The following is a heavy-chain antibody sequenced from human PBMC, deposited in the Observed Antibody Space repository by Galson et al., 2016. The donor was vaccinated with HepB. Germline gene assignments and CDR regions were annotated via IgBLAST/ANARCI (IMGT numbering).Heavy chain of an antibody. J-gene: IGHJ6*02. Sequence: SVKVSCKASGYTFTDYYLHWVRQAPGQGLEWLGWINPNSGGTNYAQKFQGWVTMTRDTSISTAYIELSKLISDDTAVYYCAANFVDYYYGVDVWGQETTVTVSS. CDR1: GYTFTDYY. CDR3: AANFVDYYYGVDV. V-gene: IGHV1-2*04. CDR2: INPNSGGT. D-gene: IGHD3-16*02.